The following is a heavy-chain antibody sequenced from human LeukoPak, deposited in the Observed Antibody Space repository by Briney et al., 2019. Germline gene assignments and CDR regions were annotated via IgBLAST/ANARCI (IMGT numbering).Heavy chain of an antibody. V-gene: IGHV1-3*01. CDR2: INAGNGNT. Sequence: ASVKVSCKASGYTFTSYAMHWVRQAPGQRLEWMGWINAGNGNTKYSQKFQGRVTITRDTSASTAYMELSSLRSEDTAVYYCARAAINYGSGTDHYYYGMDVWGQGTTVTVSS. J-gene: IGHJ6*02. D-gene: IGHD3-10*01. CDR3: ARAAINYGSGTDHYYYGMDV. CDR1: GYTFTSYA.